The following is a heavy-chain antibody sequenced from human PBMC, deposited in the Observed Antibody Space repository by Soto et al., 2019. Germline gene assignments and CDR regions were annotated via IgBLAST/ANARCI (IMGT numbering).Heavy chain of an antibody. CDR3: ARARTVTPLLKRY. V-gene: IGHV3-7*03. Sequence: PGGSLRLSCAASGFTFSSYWMSWVRQAPGKGLEWVANIKQDGSEKYYVDSVKGRFTISRDNAKNSLYLKMNSLRAEDTAVYYCARARTVTPLLKRYWGQGTLVTVSS. CDR2: IKQDGSEK. CDR1: GFTFSSYW. D-gene: IGHD4-17*01. J-gene: IGHJ4*02.